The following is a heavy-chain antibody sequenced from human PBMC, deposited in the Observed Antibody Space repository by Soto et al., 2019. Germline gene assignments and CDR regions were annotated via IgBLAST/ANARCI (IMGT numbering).Heavy chain of an antibody. CDR1: GFTFSSYG. J-gene: IGHJ4*02. V-gene: IGHV3-30*18. Sequence: QVQLVESGGGVVQPGRSLRLSCAASGFTFSSYGMHWVRQVPGKGLEWVAVISYDGSNKYYADSVKGRFTISRDNSKNTLYLQMNSLRAEDTAVYYCAKETYSGPLDYWGQGTLVTVSS. D-gene: IGHD2-15*01. CDR2: ISYDGSNK. CDR3: AKETYSGPLDY.